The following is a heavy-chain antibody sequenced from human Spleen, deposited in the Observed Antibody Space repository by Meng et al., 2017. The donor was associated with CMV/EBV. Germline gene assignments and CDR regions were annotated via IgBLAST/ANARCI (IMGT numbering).Heavy chain of an antibody. D-gene: IGHD3-10*01. V-gene: IGHV2-5*01. CDR1: GFSLTTSGEA. J-gene: IGHJ4*02. CDR2: IYWNDDK. Sequence: QITLKESGPTVVIPTETLTLTCSFSGFSLTTSGEAGGWLRQPPGKAPEWLALIYWNDDKRYSPSLKNRLTITKETSKNQVVLTMTNMDAVDTATFYCAHRGFGSGTNYFDFWGQGSLVTVSS. CDR3: AHRGFGSGTNYFDF.